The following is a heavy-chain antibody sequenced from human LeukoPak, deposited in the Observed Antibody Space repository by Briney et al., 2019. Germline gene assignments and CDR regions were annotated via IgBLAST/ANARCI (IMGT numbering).Heavy chain of an antibody. Sequence: GGSLGLSCAASGFTFSSYAMSWVRQAPGKGLEWVSAISGSGGSTYYADSVKGRFTISRDNSKNTLYLQMNSLRAEDTAVYYCAKDLPSIVVVPAAMIGAGYFDYWGQGTLVTVSS. CDR1: GFTFSSYA. CDR2: ISGSGGST. V-gene: IGHV3-23*01. CDR3: AKDLPSIVVVPAAMIGAGYFDY. J-gene: IGHJ4*02. D-gene: IGHD2-2*01.